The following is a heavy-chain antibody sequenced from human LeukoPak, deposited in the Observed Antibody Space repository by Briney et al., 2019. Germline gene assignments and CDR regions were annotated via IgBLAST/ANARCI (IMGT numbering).Heavy chain of an antibody. J-gene: IGHJ6*02. CDR3: ARGYSSSWYYYGMDV. V-gene: IGHV1-69*04. Sequence: SVKVSCKASGGTFSSYAISWVRQAPGQGLEWMGRIIPILGIANYAQKFQGRVTITADKSTSTAYMELSSLRSEDTAMYYCARGYSSSWYYYGMDVWGQGTTVTVSS. CDR2: IIPILGIA. D-gene: IGHD6-13*01. CDR1: GGTFSSYA.